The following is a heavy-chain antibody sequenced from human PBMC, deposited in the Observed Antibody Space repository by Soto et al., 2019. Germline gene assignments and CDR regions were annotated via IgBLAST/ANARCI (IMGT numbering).Heavy chain of an antibody. V-gene: IGHV3-23*01. J-gene: IGHJ6*02. D-gene: IGHD2-2*01. CDR1: GFMFSSFA. Sequence: HPGGSLRLSCAGSGFMFSSFAMTWVRQAPGKGLEWVSTTRSNGEHTYYADSVKGRFTVSRDNSKNTLFLEMSSLRAEDSAIYYCAKDSKSVSVSAARVYGMYVWGQGTTVTVSS. CDR2: TRSNGEHT. CDR3: AKDSKSVSVSAARVYGMYV.